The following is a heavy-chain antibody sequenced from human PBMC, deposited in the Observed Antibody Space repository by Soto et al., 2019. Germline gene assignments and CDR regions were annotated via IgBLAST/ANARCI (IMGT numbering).Heavy chain of an antibody. CDR2: ISYDGSVK. CDR1: GFTFSSYG. J-gene: IGHJ4*02. V-gene: IGHV3-30*03. CDR3: AGEDSSGY. Sequence: QVQLVESGGDVVQPGRSLRLSCAASGFTFSSYGMHWVRQAPGKGLEWVAVISYDGSVKYYADSVKGRFTISRYNSNTTFNLQMNSLIAEDTAVYYCAGEDSSGYWGQGSLVTVCS. D-gene: IGHD6-6*01.